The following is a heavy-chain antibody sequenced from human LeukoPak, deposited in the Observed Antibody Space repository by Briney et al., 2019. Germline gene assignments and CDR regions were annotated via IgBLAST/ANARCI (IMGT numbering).Heavy chain of an antibody. V-gene: IGHV3-21*01. CDR2: ISRSGSYM. D-gene: IGHD3-22*01. J-gene: IGHJ3*02. Sequence: GGSLRLSCAASGCTFSRYRLHWGDQAPGKGLEWVSSISRSGSYMDYADSVKGRFTISRDNAKNSLYLQMNSLRAEDTAVYYCGRYYYDGSGYHIGAFDIWGQGTRVTVSS. CDR3: GRYYYDGSGYHIGAFDI. CDR1: GCTFSRYR.